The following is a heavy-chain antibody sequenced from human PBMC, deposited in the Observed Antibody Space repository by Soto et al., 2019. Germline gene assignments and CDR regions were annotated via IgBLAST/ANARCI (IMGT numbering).Heavy chain of an antibody. CDR1: GGTFSSYA. CDR3: ARSSTYYDIFAQRGGWFP. CDR2: IIPIFGTA. Sequence: QVQLVQSGAEVKKPGSSVKVSCKASGGTFSSYAISWVRQAPGQGLEWMGGIIPIFGTANYAQKFQGRVTISADESTSTAYMELSSLRSEDTAVYYCARSSTYYDIFAQRGGWFPWGQGTLVTVSS. V-gene: IGHV1-69*12. D-gene: IGHD3-9*01. J-gene: IGHJ5*02.